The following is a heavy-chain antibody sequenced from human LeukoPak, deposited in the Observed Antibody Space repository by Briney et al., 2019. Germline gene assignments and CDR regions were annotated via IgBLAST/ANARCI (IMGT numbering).Heavy chain of an antibody. CDR1: GFTFDDLG. Sequence: TGGSLRLSCAASGFTFDDLGISWARQAPGKGLEWVSGFNWKGGSSGYADAVKRRFTISRDNAKNSLYVQMNSLRAEDTALYYCARENCGDYYYYVMDLWGQRTRVSVSS. J-gene: IGHJ6*01. V-gene: IGHV3-20*04. CDR2: FNWKGGSS. D-gene: IGHD4-17*01. CDR3: ARENCGDYYYYVMDL.